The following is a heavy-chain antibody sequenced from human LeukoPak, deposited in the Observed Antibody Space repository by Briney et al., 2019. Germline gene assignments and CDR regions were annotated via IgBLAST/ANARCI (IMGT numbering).Heavy chain of an antibody. CDR3: AKISSTWIFDY. V-gene: IGHV3-23*01. CDR1: GFTFSSYA. D-gene: IGHD6-13*01. CDR2: IIDTAGST. Sequence: GGSLRLSCVASGFTFSSYAMTWVRQAPGKGLEWISTIIDTAGSTYYADSVKGRFTVSRDISKNTLYLQMNSLRAEDTAVYYCAKISSTWIFDYWGQGTLVTVSS. J-gene: IGHJ4*02.